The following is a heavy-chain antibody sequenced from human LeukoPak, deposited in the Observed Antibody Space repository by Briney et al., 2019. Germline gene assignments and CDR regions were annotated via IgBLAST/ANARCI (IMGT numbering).Heavy chain of an antibody. D-gene: IGHD5-18*01. Sequence: GGSLRLSCAASGFTFSSYGMSWVRQAPGKGLEWVSAISGSGGSTYYADSVKGRFTISRDNSKNTLYLQMNSLRAEDTAVYYCAKDTASSWWYFDLWGRGTLVTVSS. CDR3: AKDTASSWWYFDL. J-gene: IGHJ2*01. CDR1: GFTFSSYG. CDR2: ISGSGGST. V-gene: IGHV3-23*01.